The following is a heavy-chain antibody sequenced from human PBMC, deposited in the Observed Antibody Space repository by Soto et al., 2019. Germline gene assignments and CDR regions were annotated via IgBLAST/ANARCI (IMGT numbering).Heavy chain of an antibody. D-gene: IGHD1-26*01. Sequence: QVQLVQSGAEVKKPGSSVKVSCKASGGTFSSYAISWVRQAPGQGLEWMGGIIPIFGTANYAQKFQGRVTITAVESTITAYMELSSLRSEDTAAFYCAGEKEWERTYYYCGMDVWGQGPTVSASS. J-gene: IGHJ6*02. CDR3: AGEKEWERTYYYCGMDV. V-gene: IGHV1-69*01. CDR1: GGTFSSYA. CDR2: IIPIFGTA.